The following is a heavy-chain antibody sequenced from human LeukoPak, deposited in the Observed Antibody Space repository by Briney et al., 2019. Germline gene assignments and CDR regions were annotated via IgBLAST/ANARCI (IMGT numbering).Heavy chain of an antibody. CDR1: GYTFTGYY. D-gene: IGHD6-13*01. CDR3: ARDLRQGSSWYWFDP. V-gene: IGHV1-2*06. CDR2: INPNSGGT. J-gene: IGHJ5*02. Sequence: VASVKVSCKASGYTFTGYYMHWVRQAPGQGLEWMGRINPNSGGTNYAQKFQGRVTMTRDTSISTAYMELSRLRSDDTAVYYCARDLRQGSSWYWFDPWGQGTLVTVSS.